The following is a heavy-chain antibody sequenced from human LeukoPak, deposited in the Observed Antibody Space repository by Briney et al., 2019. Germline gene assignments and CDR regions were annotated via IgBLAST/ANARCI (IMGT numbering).Heavy chain of an antibody. V-gene: IGHV4-59*01. Sequence: SETLSLTCTVSGGSISSYYWSWIRQPPGKGLERIGYIYYSGSTNYNPSLESRVTISVDTSKTQFSLKLRSVTAADTAVYYCARGLHYYYGMDVWGQGTTVTVSS. J-gene: IGHJ6*02. CDR1: GGSISSYY. D-gene: IGHD2-15*01. CDR3: ARGLHYYYGMDV. CDR2: IYYSGST.